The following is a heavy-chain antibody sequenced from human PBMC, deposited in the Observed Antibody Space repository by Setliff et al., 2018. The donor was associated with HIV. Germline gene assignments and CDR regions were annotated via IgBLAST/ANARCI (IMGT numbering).Heavy chain of an antibody. CDR2: IHYSGSP. CDR3: ARHRDPPGTSWIYYYYYMDL. Sequence: SETLSLTCTVSGGSITGHYWSWIRQPPGKGLEWIGYIHYSGSPSYNPSLSSRLTISVDTSKNHVSLRLSSVTAADTGVYYCARHRDPPGTSWIYYYYYMDLWGEGTTVTVSS. V-gene: IGHV4-59*08. D-gene: IGHD6-13*01. J-gene: IGHJ6*03. CDR1: GGSITGHY.